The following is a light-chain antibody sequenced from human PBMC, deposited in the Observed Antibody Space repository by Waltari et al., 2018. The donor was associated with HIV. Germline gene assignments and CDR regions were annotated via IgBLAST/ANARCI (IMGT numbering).Light chain of an antibody. V-gene: IGLV3-25*03. CDR3: QSADSSGTYRV. J-gene: IGLJ3*02. CDR1: ALPKRY. Sequence: SYELTQPPSVSVSPGQTARITCSGDALPKRYAYWYQQKPGQAPVLVIYKDSERPSGIPERFSVSSSGTTVTLTISGVQAEDEADYYCQSADSSGTYRVFGGGTKLTVL. CDR2: KDS.